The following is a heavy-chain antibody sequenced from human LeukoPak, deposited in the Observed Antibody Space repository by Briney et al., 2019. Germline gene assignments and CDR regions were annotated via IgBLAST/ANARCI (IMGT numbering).Heavy chain of an antibody. CDR3: AKVYCGGDCYSGWFDP. Sequence: GGSLRLSCAASGFTFSTYGMHWVRQAPGKGLEWVAFIRYEGSNKYYTDSVKGRFTSSRDNSKNTLYLQMNSLRVEDTAVYYCAKVYCGGDCYSGWFDPWGQGTLVTVSS. V-gene: IGHV3-30*02. CDR2: IRYEGSNK. J-gene: IGHJ5*02. D-gene: IGHD2-21*02. CDR1: GFTFSTYG.